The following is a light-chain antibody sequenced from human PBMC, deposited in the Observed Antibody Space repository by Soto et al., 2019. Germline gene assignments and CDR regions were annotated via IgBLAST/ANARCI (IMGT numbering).Light chain of an antibody. CDR2: KAS. CDR1: QSISSW. V-gene: IGKV1-5*03. Sequence: DIQMTQSPSILSASVGERVTITCRASQSISSWLAWYQQKPGKAPNLLIHKASHLESGVPSRFSGSGSGTEFTLTISSLQPGDFATYYCQHYNTYPWTFGQGTKVEIK. CDR3: QHYNTYPWT. J-gene: IGKJ1*01.